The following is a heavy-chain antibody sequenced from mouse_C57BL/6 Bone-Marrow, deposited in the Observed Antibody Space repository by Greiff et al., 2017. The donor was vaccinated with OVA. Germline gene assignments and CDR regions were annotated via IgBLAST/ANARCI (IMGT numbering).Heavy chain of an antibody. CDR3: YGNYEDYLDY. CDR1: GYTFTDYE. Sequence: VKLQESGAELVRPGASVTLSCKASGYTFTDYEMHWVKQTPVHGLEWIGAIDPETGGTAYNQKFKGKAILTADKSSSTAYMELRSLTSEDSAVYYCYGNYEDYLDYWGQGTTLTVSS. V-gene: IGHV1-15*01. J-gene: IGHJ2*01. D-gene: IGHD2-1*01. CDR2: IDPETGGT.